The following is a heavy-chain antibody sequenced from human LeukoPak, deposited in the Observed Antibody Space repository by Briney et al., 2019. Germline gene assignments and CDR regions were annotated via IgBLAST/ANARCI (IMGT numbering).Heavy chain of an antibody. CDR2: IYYSGST. D-gene: IGHD2-2*01. CDR3: ARDGLGYCSSTSCSDY. Sequence: SQTLSLTCTVSGGSISSGGYYWSWIRQHPGKGLEWIGYIYYSGSTYYNPSLKSRVTISVDTSKNQFSLKLSSVTAADTAVYYCARDGLGYCSSTSCSDYWGQGTLVTVSS. CDR1: GGSISSGGYY. V-gene: IGHV4-31*03. J-gene: IGHJ4*02.